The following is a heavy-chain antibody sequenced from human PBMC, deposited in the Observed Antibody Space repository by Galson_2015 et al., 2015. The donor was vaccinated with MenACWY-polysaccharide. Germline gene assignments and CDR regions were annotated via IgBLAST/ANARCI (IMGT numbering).Heavy chain of an antibody. J-gene: IGHJ4*02. Sequence: PALVKPTQTLTLTCSFSGFPVSTSGVGVGWIRQPPGKALEWLALIYWNDDKRYNPSPKSRVTITKDTSKNQVVLKMTNMEPEDTATYYCAHRLSGTEWYVYFFDYWGQGTLVTVSS. V-gene: IGHV2-5*01. CDR3: AHRLSGTEWYVYFFDY. D-gene: IGHD3-3*01. CDR2: IYWNDDK. CDR1: GFPVSTSGVG.